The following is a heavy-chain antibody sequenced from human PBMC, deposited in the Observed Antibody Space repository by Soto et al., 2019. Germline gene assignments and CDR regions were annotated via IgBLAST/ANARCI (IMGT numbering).Heavy chain of an antibody. V-gene: IGHV3-23*01. CDR3: AKGKGTWITYEGYFDH. CDR2: SGGSGGST. D-gene: IGHD5-12*01. CDR1: GITFSSYA. Sequence: EVQLLESGGGLVQPGGSLRLSCEASGITFSSYAMSWVRQAPGKGLEWVSTSGGSGGSTYYADSVKGRFTISRDNSKNTLNLQMNSLRAEDTALYYCAKGKGTWITYEGYFDHWGQGTLVTVSS. J-gene: IGHJ4*02.